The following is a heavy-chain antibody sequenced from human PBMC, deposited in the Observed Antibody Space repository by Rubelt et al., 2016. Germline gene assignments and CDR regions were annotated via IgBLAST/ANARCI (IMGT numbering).Heavy chain of an antibody. D-gene: IGHD3-10*01. Sequence: QLQLQESGPGLVKPSQTLSLTCTVSGGSISSGGYYWSWIRQHPGKGLAWIGYIYYSGSTYYNPSLRFCFALAVNTSKNQFPLKLSSVTAAEPAVYYCARTFSYRFGELLPNWFDPWGQGTLVTVSS. J-gene: IGHJ5*02. V-gene: IGHV4-31*03. CDR3: ARTFSYRFGELLPNWFDP. CDR2: IYYSGST. CDR1: GGSISSGGYY.